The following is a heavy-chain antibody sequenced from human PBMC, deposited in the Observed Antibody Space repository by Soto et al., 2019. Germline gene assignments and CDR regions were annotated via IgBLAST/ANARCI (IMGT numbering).Heavy chain of an antibody. CDR1: GFTVSNNY. CDR2: IFSAGST. V-gene: IGHV3-66*01. D-gene: IGHD5-18*01. J-gene: IGHJ4*02. CDR3: ARGAGGNSWRSPTFDS. Sequence: EVQLVESGGGLVQPGGSLRLSCAASGFTVSNNYMTWVRQAPGRGLDWVSIIFSAGSTYYADSVRGRFTISRDNSKNTLYLQMIRLRAEDTAIYYCARGAGGNSWRSPTFDSWGQGTLVTVSS.